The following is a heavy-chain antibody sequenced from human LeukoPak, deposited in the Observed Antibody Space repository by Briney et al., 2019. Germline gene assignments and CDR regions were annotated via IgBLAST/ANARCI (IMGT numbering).Heavy chain of an antibody. J-gene: IGHJ3*02. CDR1: GFTFSRYA. D-gene: IGHD1-26*01. CDR2: ISGSGAST. V-gene: IGHV3-23*01. Sequence: PGGSLRLSCAASGFTFSRYAMSWVRQAPGKGLEWVSAISGSGASTYYADSVKGRFTISRDNAKNSLYLQMNSLRAEDTAVYYCARVIIVGATGIWGQGTMVTVSS. CDR3: ARVIIVGATGI.